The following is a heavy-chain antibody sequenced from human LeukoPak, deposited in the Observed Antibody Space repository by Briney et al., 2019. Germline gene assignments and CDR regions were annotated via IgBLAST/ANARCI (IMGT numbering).Heavy chain of an antibody. V-gene: IGHV1-18*01. CDR1: GYTFTNYG. D-gene: IGHD1-7*01. Sequence: ASVKVSCKTSGYTFTNYGISWVRQAPGQGLEWMGWTSAYNGNTNYAQKLQGRVTMTTDTSTSTAYMELRSLRSDDTAVYYCAGVLRWNYGDAFDIWGQGTMVTVSS. CDR2: TSAYNGNT. CDR3: AGVLRWNYGDAFDI. J-gene: IGHJ3*02.